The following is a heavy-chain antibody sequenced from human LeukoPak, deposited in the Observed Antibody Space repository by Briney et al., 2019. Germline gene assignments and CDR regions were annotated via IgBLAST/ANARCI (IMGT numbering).Heavy chain of an antibody. J-gene: IGHJ4*02. CDR2: IKQDGSEK. D-gene: IGHD3-3*01. CDR3: ARLPLSYYDFWSGYIGSPWYFDY. CDR1: GFTFSSYW. Sequence: GGSLRLSCAASGFTFSSYWMSWVRQAPGKGLEWVANIKQDGSEKYYVDSVKGRFTISRDNAKNSLYLQMNSLRAEDTAVYYCARLPLSYYDFWSGYIGSPWYFDYWGQGTLVTVSS. V-gene: IGHV3-7*01.